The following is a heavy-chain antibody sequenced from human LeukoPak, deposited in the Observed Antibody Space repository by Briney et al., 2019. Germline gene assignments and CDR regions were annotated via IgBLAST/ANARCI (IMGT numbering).Heavy chain of an antibody. Sequence: KPSETLSLTCAVYGGSFSGYYRSWIRQPPGKGLEWIGEINHSGSTNYNPSLKSRVTISVDTSKNQFSLKLSSVTAADTAVYYCARSPYYMDVWGKGTTVTVSS. CDR3: ARSPYYMDV. J-gene: IGHJ6*03. V-gene: IGHV4-34*01. CDR1: GGSFSGYY. CDR2: INHSGST.